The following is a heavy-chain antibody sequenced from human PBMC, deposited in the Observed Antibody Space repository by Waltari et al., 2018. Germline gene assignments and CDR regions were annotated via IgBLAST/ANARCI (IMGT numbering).Heavy chain of an antibody. CDR2: ISNDETSI. Sequence: EEQLLESGGGLVQPGDSLRLSCAASGFRFSNYWMNWVRQAPGKGLVWVARISNDETSISYADSVKGRFTISRDNAKNSLYLQMNSLRAEDTAVYYCATGGYVGYWGQGTLVTVSS. CDR1: GFRFSNYW. D-gene: IGHD5-18*01. J-gene: IGHJ4*02. CDR3: ATGGYVGY. V-gene: IGHV3-74*01.